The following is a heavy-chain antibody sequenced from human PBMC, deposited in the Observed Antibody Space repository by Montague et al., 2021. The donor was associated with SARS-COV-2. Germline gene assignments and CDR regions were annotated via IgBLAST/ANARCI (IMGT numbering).Heavy chain of an antibody. D-gene: IGHD3-10*01. J-gene: IGHJ4*02. CDR3: ARLRGGTPGEH. CDR2: LYYSGAT. CDR1: GGSISDSNFH. Sequence: SETLSLTCTVSGGSISDSNFHWGWIRQPPGKGLEWIGTLYYSGATYYNPSLKSRVTTSMNTSKNQFSLMLTSAVAADTAVYYCARLRGGTPGEHWGQGALVTVSS. V-gene: IGHV4-39*07.